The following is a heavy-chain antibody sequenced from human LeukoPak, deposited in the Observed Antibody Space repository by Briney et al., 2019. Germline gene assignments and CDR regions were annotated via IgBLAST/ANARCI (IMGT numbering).Heavy chain of an antibody. V-gene: IGHV3-33*01. CDR3: VRGNYFDY. Sequence: GRSLRLSCAASGFTFSNYGMHWVRQAPGKGLEWVAVIWSDGSNKYYADSVKGRFTISRDNAKNTLYLQMNSLRAEDTAVYYCVRGNYFDYWGQGTLVTVSS. CDR1: GFTFSNYG. J-gene: IGHJ4*02. CDR2: IWSDGSNK.